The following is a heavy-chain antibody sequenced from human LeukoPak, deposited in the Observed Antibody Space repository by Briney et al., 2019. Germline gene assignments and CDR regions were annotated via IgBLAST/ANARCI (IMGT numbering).Heavy chain of an antibody. CDR3: ASNSYDSSGYYYS. Sequence: GGSLRLSCAASGFTFSSYSMNWVRQAPGKGLEWVSSISSSSSYIYYADSVKGRFTISRDNTKNSLYLQMNSLRAEDTAVYYCASNSYDSSGYYYSWGQGTLVTVSS. D-gene: IGHD3-22*01. J-gene: IGHJ4*02. CDR2: ISSSSSYI. V-gene: IGHV3-21*01. CDR1: GFTFSSYS.